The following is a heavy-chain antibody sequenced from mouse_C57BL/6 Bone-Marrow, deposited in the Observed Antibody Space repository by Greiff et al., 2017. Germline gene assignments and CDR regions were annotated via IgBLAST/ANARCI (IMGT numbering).Heavy chain of an antibody. D-gene: IGHD5-2*01. CDR2: IDPNCGGT. V-gene: IGHV1-72*01. CDR1: GYTFTSYW. CDR3: ARGNRGYSMDY. J-gene: IGHJ4*01. Sequence: QVQLQQPGAELVKPGASVKLSCKASGYTFTSYWMSWVKQRHGRGLEWIGMIDPNCGGTKYNEKFKSTDTLTADKPSSTAYMQLSSLTSVDYAVNYGARGNRGYSMDYWGQGTSVTVSS.